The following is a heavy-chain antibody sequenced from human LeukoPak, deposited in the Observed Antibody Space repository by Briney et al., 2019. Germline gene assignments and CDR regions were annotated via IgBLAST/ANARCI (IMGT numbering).Heavy chain of an antibody. CDR3: VKEGAKRSGFDAFDV. J-gene: IGHJ3*01. D-gene: IGHD3-22*01. CDR2: ISSNGGST. CDR1: GFTFSSYA. Sequence: GGSLRLSCSASGFTFSSYAMHWVRQAPGKGLEYVSTISSNGGSTFYADSVKGRFTISRDNSKNTLYLQMSSLRPEDTAVFYCVKEGAKRSGFDAFDVWGQGTVVTVSS. V-gene: IGHV3-64D*09.